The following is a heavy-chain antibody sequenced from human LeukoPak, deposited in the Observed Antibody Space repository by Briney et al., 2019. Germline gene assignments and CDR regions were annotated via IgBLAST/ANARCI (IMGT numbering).Heavy chain of an antibody. V-gene: IGHV1-69*13. J-gene: IGHJ4*02. CDR1: GGTSSSYT. CDR3: ARVQLLRGNYFDY. Sequence: SKNASCTSAGGTSSSYTISWVRQAHEEGLEWMGGIIPIFGTANYAQKFQGRVTITADESTSTAYMELSSLRSEDTAVYYCARVQLLRGNYFDYWGQGTLVTVSS. D-gene: IGHD1-26*01. CDR2: IIPIFGTA.